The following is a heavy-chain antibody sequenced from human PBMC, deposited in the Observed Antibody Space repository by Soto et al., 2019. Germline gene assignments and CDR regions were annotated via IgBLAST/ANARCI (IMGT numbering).Heavy chain of an antibody. CDR2: ISAYNGNI. V-gene: IGHV1-18*01. CDR1: GYDFTNYG. J-gene: IGHJ4*02. D-gene: IGHD3-9*01. CDR3: ARGHAILTGWTFTF. Sequence: QVRLLQSGAEVKKPGASVKVSCKTYGYDFTNYGINWVRQAPGQGLEWMGWISAYNGNIVYAQNFRGRATLTTDISTGSAYLELRSLRSDHPAVYYSARGHAILTGWTFTFWGQGTVVTVSS.